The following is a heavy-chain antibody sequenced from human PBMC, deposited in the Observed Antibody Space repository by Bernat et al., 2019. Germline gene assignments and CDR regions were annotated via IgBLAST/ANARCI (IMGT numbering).Heavy chain of an antibody. V-gene: IGHV1-2*02. CDR2: INPNSGGT. Sequence: QVQLVQSGAEVKKPGASVKVSCKVSGYTFSGYYIHWVRQAPVQGLEWMGWINPNSGGTNYPHEFQGRVTMTRDTSISTVYMELSRLRSDDTAVYYCVRGGTTLVTPRSFFFDFWGQGTLLTVSS. CDR1: GYTFSGYY. J-gene: IGHJ4*02. D-gene: IGHD4-23*01. CDR3: VRGGTTLVTPRSFFFDF.